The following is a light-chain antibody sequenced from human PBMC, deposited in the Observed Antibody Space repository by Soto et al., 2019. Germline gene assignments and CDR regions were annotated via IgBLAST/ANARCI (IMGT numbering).Light chain of an antibody. CDR3: QTWGTGIHWV. V-gene: IGLV4-69*01. CDR2: LNSDGSH. Sequence: QLVLTQSPSASASLGASVKLTCTLSSEHSSYAIAWHQQQPEKGPRYLMKLNSDGSHSKGDGIPDRFSGSSSGAERYLTISSLQSEDEADYYCQTWGTGIHWVFGGGTKVTVL. CDR1: SEHSSYA. J-gene: IGLJ3*02.